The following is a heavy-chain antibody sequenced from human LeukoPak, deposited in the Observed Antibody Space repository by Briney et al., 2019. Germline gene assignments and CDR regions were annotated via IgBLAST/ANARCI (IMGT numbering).Heavy chain of an antibody. CDR2: ISPGADIT. CDR3: ARDYYDSSGYYYFDY. V-gene: IGHV3-23*01. J-gene: IGHJ4*02. CDR1: GFTFSIYG. D-gene: IGHD3-22*01. Sequence: GGSLRLSCAASGFTFSIYGMNWVRQAPGKGLEWVSGISPGADITYYVDSVKGRFTISRDNSKNTVYLQMNSLRAEDTAVYYCARDYYDSSGYYYFDYWGQGTLVTVSS.